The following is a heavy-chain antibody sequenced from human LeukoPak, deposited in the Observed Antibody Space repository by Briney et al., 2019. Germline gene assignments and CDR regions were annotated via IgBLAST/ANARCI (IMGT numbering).Heavy chain of an antibody. CDR3: ARHYGP. CDR1: GGSISRSNW. Sequence: SETLSLTCTVSGGSISRSNWWSWVRQPPGKGLEWIGEIHDTGSTNYNPPLKSRVTMSLDKSKNQFSLKLNSVTAADTAVYYCARHYGPWGQGTLVTVSS. J-gene: IGHJ5*02. CDR2: IHDTGST. D-gene: IGHD3-16*01. V-gene: IGHV4-4*02.